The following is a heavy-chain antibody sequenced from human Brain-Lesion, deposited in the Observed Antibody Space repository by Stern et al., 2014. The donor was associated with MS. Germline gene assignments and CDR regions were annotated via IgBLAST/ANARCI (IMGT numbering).Heavy chain of an antibody. J-gene: IGHJ4*02. V-gene: IGHV3-9*01. Sequence: VQLVQSGGDLVQPGRSLRLSCAAFGFTFADYALHWVRQAPGQGLEWVAGISWNSGTIGYAGSVKGRFTTSRDNAYSSLYLQMNSLRPEDTALYYCARDITGSSAYFAYWGQGTLVTVSS. CDR1: GFTFADYA. CDR3: ARDITGSSAYFAY. CDR2: ISWNSGTI. D-gene: IGHD1-14*01.